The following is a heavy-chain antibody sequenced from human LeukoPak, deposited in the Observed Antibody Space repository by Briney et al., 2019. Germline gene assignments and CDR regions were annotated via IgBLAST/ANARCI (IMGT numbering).Heavy chain of an antibody. V-gene: IGHV3-21*01. Sequence: PGVSLRLSCAASGFTFSSYHMNWVRQAPGKGLEWVSSISSSSNNIFYADSVKGRFTISRDNAKNSLYLQMNSLRAEDTAVYYCARGLCGGDCYDYWGQGTLVTVSS. D-gene: IGHD2-21*01. J-gene: IGHJ4*02. CDR3: ARGLCGGDCYDY. CDR2: ISSSSNNI. CDR1: GFTFSSYH.